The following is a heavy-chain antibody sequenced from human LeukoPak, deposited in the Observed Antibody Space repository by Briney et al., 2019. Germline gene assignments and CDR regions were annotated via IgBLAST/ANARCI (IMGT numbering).Heavy chain of an antibody. Sequence: GRSLRLSCAASGFTFSSYGMHWVRQAPGKGLEWVAVIWYDGSNKYYADSVKGRLTISRDNSKNTLYLQMNSLRAEDTAVYYCAKGIAAAGTGCNYWGQGTLVTVSS. CDR2: IWYDGSNK. D-gene: IGHD6-13*01. V-gene: IGHV3-33*06. CDR3: AKGIAAAGTGCNY. CDR1: GFTFSSYG. J-gene: IGHJ4*02.